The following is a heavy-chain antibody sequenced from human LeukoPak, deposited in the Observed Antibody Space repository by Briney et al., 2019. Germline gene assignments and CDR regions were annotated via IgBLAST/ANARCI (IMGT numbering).Heavy chain of an antibody. J-gene: IGHJ3*02. D-gene: IGHD6-13*01. CDR3: AREKQQLVLGDAFDI. Sequence: GGSLRLSCAASGFTFSSYAMHWVRQAPGKGLEWVAVISYDGSNKYYADSVKGRFTISRDNSKNTLYLQMNSLRAEDTAVYYCAREKQQLVLGDAFDIWGQGTMVTVSS. CDR1: GFTFSSYA. V-gene: IGHV3-30-3*01. CDR2: ISYDGSNK.